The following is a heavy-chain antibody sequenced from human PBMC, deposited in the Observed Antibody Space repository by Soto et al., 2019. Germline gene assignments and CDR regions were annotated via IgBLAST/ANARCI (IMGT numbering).Heavy chain of an antibody. CDR2: IIPIFGTA. J-gene: IGHJ6*02. CDR3: AIGREMATSPRYYYYYGMDV. Sequence: SVKVSCKASGGTFISYAISWVRQAPGQGLEWMGGIIPIFGTANYAQKFQGRVTITADESTSTAYMELSSLRSEDTAVYYCAIGREMATSPRYYYYYGMDVWGQGTTVTVSS. D-gene: IGHD5-12*01. CDR1: GGTFISYA. V-gene: IGHV1-69*13.